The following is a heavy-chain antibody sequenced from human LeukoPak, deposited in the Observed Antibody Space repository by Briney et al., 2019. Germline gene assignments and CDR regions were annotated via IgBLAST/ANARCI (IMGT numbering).Heavy chain of an antibody. CDR3: AKKTVPSAAASCDY. D-gene: IGHD2-2*01. Sequence: PGGSLRLSCAASEFTFSSYAMTWVRQAPGKGLEWVSAISGSGGSTYYADSVKGRFTISRDNSKNTLYLQMNTLSADDTAVYYCAKKTVPSAAASCDYWGQGTLVTVSS. CDR2: ISGSGGST. CDR1: EFTFSSYA. V-gene: IGHV3-23*01. J-gene: IGHJ4*02.